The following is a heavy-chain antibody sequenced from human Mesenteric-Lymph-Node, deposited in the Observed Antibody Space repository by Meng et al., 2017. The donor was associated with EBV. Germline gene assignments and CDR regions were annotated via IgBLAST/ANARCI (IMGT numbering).Heavy chain of an antibody. D-gene: IGHD3-10*01. J-gene: IGHJ4*02. Sequence: QITLKESGPTLVKPAQTLKLTCTFSGFSLSTSGMGVGWIRQPPGKALEWLALIYWDDDKRYSPSLKSRLTITKDTSKNQVVLTMTNMDPVDTGTYYCANVQGDITFAYWGQGTLVTVAS. CDR1: GFSLSTSGMG. V-gene: IGHV2-5*02. CDR3: ANVQGDITFAY. CDR2: IYWDDDK.